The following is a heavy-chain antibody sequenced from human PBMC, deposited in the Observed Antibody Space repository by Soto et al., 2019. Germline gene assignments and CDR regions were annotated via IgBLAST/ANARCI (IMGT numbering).Heavy chain of an antibody. J-gene: IGHJ4*02. CDR1: GGSISSGGYS. CDR3: ARGDGGYFDY. V-gene: IGHV4-30-2*01. CDR2: MYHNGST. D-gene: IGHD3-16*01. Sequence: QLQLQESGSGLVKPSQTLSLTCAVSGGSISSGGYSWSWIRQPPGKGLEWIGYMYHNGSTYYNPSLKSRVTISVDRSKNQFSLKLSSVTAADTAVYYCARGDGGYFDYWGQGTLVTVSS.